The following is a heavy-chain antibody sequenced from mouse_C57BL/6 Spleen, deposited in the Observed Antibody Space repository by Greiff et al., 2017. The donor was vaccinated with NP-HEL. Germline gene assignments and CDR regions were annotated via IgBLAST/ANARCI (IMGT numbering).Heavy chain of an antibody. Sequence: ESGPGLVKPSQSLSLTCSVTGYSITSGYYWNWIRQFPGNKLEWMGYISYDGSNNYNPSLKNRISITRDTSKNQFFLKLNSVTTEDTATYYCATAYYSNWGYWGQGTTLTVSS. CDR2: ISYDGSN. D-gene: IGHD2-5*01. J-gene: IGHJ2*01. CDR1: GYSITSGYY. CDR3: ATAYYSNWGY. V-gene: IGHV3-6*01.